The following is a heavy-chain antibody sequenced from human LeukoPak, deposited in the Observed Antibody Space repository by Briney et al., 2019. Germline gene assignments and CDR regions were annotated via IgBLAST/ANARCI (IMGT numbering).Heavy chain of an antibody. D-gene: IGHD6-13*01. CDR3: ARDRLAAAPTTEIDAFDI. J-gene: IGHJ3*02. CDR1: GYSISSGYY. V-gene: IGHV4-38-2*02. Sequence: SETLSLTCTVSGYSISSGYYWGWIRQPPGKGLEWIGSIYHSGSTYYNPSLRSRVTISVDTSKNQFSLKLSSVTAADTAVYYCARDRLAAAPTTEIDAFDIWGQGTMVTVSS. CDR2: IYHSGST.